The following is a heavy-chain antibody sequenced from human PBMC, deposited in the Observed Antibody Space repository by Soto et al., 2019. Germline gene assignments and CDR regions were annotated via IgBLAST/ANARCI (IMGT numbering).Heavy chain of an antibody. J-gene: IGHJ6*02. D-gene: IGHD6-13*01. V-gene: IGHV1-3*01. Sequence: KFQGRVTITRDTSASTAYMELSSLRSEDTAVYYCATKGRWYVGYYYYGMDVWGQGTTVTVSS. CDR3: ATKGRWYVGYYYYGMDV.